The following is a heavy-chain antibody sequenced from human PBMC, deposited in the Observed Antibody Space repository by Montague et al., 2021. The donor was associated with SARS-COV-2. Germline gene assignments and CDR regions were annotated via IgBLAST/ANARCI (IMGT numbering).Heavy chain of an antibody. CDR1: GFTFSTYW. V-gene: IGHV3-74*01. CDR3: GRDNMGSIDY. D-gene: IGHD3-16*01. J-gene: IGHJ4*02. CDR2: IKSDGIST. Sequence: SLRLSCAASGFTFSTYWMHWVRQAPGKWLVWVSLIKSDGISTTYADSVQGRFTISRDNAKNTLYLQVNSLGPEDTAVYYCGRDNMGSIDYWGQGTLVIVSS.